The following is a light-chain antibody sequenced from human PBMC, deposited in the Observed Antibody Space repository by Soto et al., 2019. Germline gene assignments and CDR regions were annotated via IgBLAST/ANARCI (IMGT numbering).Light chain of an antibody. CDR2: QTS. CDR3: HQRQSWPRT. J-gene: IGKJ1*01. CDR1: QNISNY. Sequence: IVLTQSPATLSLSPGKRATLSCRASQNISNYLIWYQQKPGQAPRLLIYQTSLRAAGIPARFSASGSGTDFTLTISDVQPEDFALYYCHQRQSWPRTFGQGTKVDIK. V-gene: IGKV3-11*01.